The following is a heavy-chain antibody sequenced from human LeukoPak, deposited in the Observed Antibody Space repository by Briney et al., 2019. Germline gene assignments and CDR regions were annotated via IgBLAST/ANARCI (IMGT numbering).Heavy chain of an antibody. J-gene: IGHJ5*02. CDR1: GGSISSGGYY. CDR2: IYYSGST. CDR3: ARDFAARQGRFDP. Sequence: SETLSLTCTVSGGSISSGGYYWSWICQHPGKGLEWIGYIYYSGSTYYNPSLKSRVTISVDTSKNQFSLKLSSVTAADTAVYYCARDFAARQGRFDPWGQGTLVTVSS. D-gene: IGHD6-6*01. V-gene: IGHV4-31*03.